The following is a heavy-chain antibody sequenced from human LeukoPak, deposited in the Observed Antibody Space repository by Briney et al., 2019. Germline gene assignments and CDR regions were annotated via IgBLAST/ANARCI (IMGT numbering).Heavy chain of an antibody. CDR2: INSDGSTT. CDR3: TSGSWTNAFDI. J-gene: IGHJ3*02. CDR1: GFTFSSYW. Sequence: QSGGSLRLSCAASGFTFSSYWMHWVRQAPGKGLVWVSRINSDGSTTNYADSVRGRFTISRDNAKNTLYLQMNSLRAEDTAAYYCTSGSWTNAFDIWGQGTMVTVSS. V-gene: IGHV3-74*01. D-gene: IGHD3-16*02.